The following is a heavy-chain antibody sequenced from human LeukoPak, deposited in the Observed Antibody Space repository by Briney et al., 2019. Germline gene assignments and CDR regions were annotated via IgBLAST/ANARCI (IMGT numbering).Heavy chain of an antibody. Sequence: GGSLRLSCEASGFIFSSYVMGWVRQAPGKGLEWVSSISVGGGDTFTADSVKGRFTITRENSKNTLYLQMNSLRAEDTAVYYCAKDQNGDYGHYYYGMDDWGQGTTVTVSS. J-gene: IGHJ6*02. D-gene: IGHD4-17*01. CDR3: AKDQNGDYGHYYYGMDD. CDR2: ISVGGGDT. CDR1: GFIFSSYV. V-gene: IGHV3-23*01.